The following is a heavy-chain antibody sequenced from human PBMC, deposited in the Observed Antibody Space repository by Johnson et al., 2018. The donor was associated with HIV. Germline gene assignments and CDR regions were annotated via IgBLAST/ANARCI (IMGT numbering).Heavy chain of an antibody. D-gene: IGHD3-22*01. J-gene: IGHJ3*02. V-gene: IGHV3-30-3*01. CDR1: GFTFSSYA. CDR3: ARAGANYYYDSSGYGAFDI. CDR2: ISSDGNNK. Sequence: VQLVESGGGVVQPGRSLRLSCAASGFTFSSYAMHWVRQAPGKGLEWVAVISSDGNNKHYADSVKGRFTISRDSSKNTLYLQMNSLRAEDTAVYYCARAGANYYYDSSGYGAFDIWGQGTMVTVSS.